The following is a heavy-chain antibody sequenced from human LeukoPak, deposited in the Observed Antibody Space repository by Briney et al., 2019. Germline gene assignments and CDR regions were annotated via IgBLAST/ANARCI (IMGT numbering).Heavy chain of an antibody. J-gene: IGHJ4*02. V-gene: IGHV3-48*03. D-gene: IGHD2-15*01. CDR2: ISSSGSTI. Sequence: PGGSLRLSCEASGFTFSSYEMNWVRQAPGKGLEWVSYISSSGSTIYYADSVKGRFTISRDNAKNSLYLQMNSLRAEDTAVYYCARESDIVVVGNFDYWGQGTLVTVSS. CDR3: ARESDIVVVGNFDY. CDR1: GFTFSSYE.